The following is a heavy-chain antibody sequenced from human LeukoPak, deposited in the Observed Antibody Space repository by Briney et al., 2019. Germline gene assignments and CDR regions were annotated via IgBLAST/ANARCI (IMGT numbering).Heavy chain of an antibody. J-gene: IGHJ5*02. Sequence: KPSETLSLTCAVYGGSFSGYYWSWIRQPPGKGLEWIGEINHSGSTYYKPSLKSRVTISVDTSKNQFSLKLSSVTAADTAVYYCARGAISMYYYDSSGWFDPWGQGSLVTVSS. CDR1: GGSFSGYY. D-gene: IGHD3-22*01. CDR3: ARGAISMYYYDSSGWFDP. CDR2: INHSGST. V-gene: IGHV4-34*01.